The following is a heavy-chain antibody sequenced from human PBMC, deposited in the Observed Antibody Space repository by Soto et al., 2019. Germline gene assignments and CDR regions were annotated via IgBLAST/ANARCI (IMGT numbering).Heavy chain of an antibody. CDR3: AKFRYDSSGYYPDDY. J-gene: IGHJ4*02. V-gene: IGHV3-30*18. CDR2: ISYDGSNK. CDR1: GFTFSSYG. D-gene: IGHD3-22*01. Sequence: PGGSLRLSCAASGFTFSSYGMHWVRQAPGKGLEWVAVISYDGSNKYYADSVKGRFTISRDNSKNTLYLQMNSLRAEDTAVYYCAKFRYDSSGYYPDDYWGQGTLVTVSS.